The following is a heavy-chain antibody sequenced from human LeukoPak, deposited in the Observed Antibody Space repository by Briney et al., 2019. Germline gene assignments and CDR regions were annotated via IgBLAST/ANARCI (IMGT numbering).Heavy chain of an antibody. CDR2: INPNSGGT. D-gene: IGHD5-12*01. Sequence: ASVKVSCKASGYTFTGYYMHWVRQAPGQGLEWMGWINPNSGGTNYAQKFQGRVTMTRDTSISTAYMELSRLRSDDTAVYYCARDSGYSGYDLNWFDPWGQGTPVTVSS. J-gene: IGHJ5*02. V-gene: IGHV1-2*02. CDR3: ARDSGYSGYDLNWFDP. CDR1: GYTFTGYY.